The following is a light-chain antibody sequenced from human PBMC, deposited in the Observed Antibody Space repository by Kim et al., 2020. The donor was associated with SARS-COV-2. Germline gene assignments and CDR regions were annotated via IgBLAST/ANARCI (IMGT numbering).Light chain of an antibody. CDR1: QSISTNF. CDR3: QQLGT. CDR2: ASS. V-gene: IGKV3-20*01. J-gene: IGKJ1*01. Sequence: TLSLSPGETATLSCRASQSISTNFLDWYQQKPGQAPRLLIYASSSRATGIPDRFSGSGSGTDFSLTISRVEPEDLAVYYCQQLGTFGQGTKVDIK.